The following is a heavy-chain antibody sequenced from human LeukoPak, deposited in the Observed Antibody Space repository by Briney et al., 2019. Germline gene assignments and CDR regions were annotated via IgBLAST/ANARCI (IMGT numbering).Heavy chain of an antibody. CDR2: IYHSGST. J-gene: IGHJ4*02. CDR3: ARAFGFWSGYDY. CDR1: GGSISSSNW. D-gene: IGHD3-3*01. V-gene: IGHV4-4*02. Sequence: PSETLSLTCAVSGGSISSSNWWSWVRQPPGKGLEWIGEIYHSGSTNYNPSLKSRVTISVDTSKNQFSLKLSSVTAADTAVYYCARAFGFWSGYDYWGQGTLVTVSS.